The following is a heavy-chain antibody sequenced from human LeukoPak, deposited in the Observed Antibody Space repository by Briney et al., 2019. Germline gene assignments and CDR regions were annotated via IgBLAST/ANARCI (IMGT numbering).Heavy chain of an antibody. Sequence: ASVKVSCKASDYTLLTYGLTWVRQAPGQGLEWMGWINPNSGGTNYAQKFQGRVTMTRDTSISTAYMELSRLRSDDTAVYYCAREDYYGGNSGLPDYWGQGTLVTVSS. CDR2: INPNSGGT. D-gene: IGHD4-23*01. V-gene: IGHV1-2*02. J-gene: IGHJ4*02. CDR1: DYTLLTYG. CDR3: AREDYYGGNSGLPDY.